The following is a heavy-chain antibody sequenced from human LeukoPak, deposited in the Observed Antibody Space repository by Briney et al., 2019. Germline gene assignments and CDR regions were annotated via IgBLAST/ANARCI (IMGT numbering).Heavy chain of an antibody. V-gene: IGHV3-23*01. Sequence: GGSLRLSCAASGFTFSSYAMSWVRQAPGKGLEWVSAISGSGGSTYSADSVKGRFTISRDNSKNTLYLQMNSLNTEDTAVYYCTRPRLGYDYLLDYWGQGTLVTVSS. CDR1: GFTFSSYA. CDR3: TRPRLGYDYLLDY. D-gene: IGHD5-12*01. J-gene: IGHJ4*02. CDR2: ISGSGGST.